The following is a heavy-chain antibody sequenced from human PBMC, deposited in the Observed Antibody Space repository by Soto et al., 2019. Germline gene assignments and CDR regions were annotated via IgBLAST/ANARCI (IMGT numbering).Heavy chain of an antibody. CDR3: ASMEPHHDFWSANDYFAD. Sequence: SETLSLTCTVSGGSITSSRYYWAWIRQPPGKGLEWIGTIYYGGSTYYNASLKSRVTISVDTSKNQFSLKLSSVTAADTAVYFCASMEPHHDFWSANDYFADGRQGTVVTVS. CDR1: GGSITSSRYY. CDR2: IYYGGST. J-gene: IGHJ4*01. D-gene: IGHD3-3*01. V-gene: IGHV4-39*01.